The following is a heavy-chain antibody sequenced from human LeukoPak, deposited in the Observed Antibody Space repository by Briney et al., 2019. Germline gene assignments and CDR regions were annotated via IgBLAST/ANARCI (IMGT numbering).Heavy chain of an antibody. D-gene: IGHD3-3*01. CDR1: GFTFSSYA. CDR3: AKEAMDFWSGPQGYNWLDP. J-gene: IGHJ5*02. CDR2: ISGSGGST. V-gene: IGHV3-23*01. Sequence: GGSLRLSCAASGFTFSSYAMSWVRQAPGKGLEWVSAISGSGGSTYYADSVKGRFTISRDNSKNTLYLQMNSLRAEDTAVYYCAKEAMDFWSGPQGYNWLDPWGQGTLVTVSS.